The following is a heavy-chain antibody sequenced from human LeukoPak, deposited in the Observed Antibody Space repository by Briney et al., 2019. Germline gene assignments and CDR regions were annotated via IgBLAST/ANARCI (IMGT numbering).Heavy chain of an antibody. J-gene: IGHJ4*02. V-gene: IGHV3-23*01. CDR1: GFTFSNYA. D-gene: IGHD2-15*01. CDR3: AKPILAAPLNHYFDY. Sequence: PGGSLRLSCAASGFTFSNYAMTWVRQAPGKGLEWVSSISGSGDDTRYADSVEGRFTISRDNSKSTVYLQMNGLRVEDTAVYYCAKPILAAPLNHYFDYWGQGTLVTVSS. CDR2: ISGSGDDT.